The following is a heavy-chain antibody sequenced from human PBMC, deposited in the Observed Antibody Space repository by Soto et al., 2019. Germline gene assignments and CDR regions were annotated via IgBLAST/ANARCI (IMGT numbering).Heavy chain of an antibody. D-gene: IGHD6-19*01. Sequence: WETLSLTCTVSGDSVSSGGYYRSWIRQPPGKGLEWIGYIYSSGSANYNPSLKSRVTISRDTSKNQISLKVASVTAADTAGYYCARGFSSVSMDAWGQGTTVTVSS. CDR3: ARGFSSVSMDA. V-gene: IGHV4-61*08. CDR1: GDSVSSGGYY. CDR2: IYSSGSA. J-gene: IGHJ6*02.